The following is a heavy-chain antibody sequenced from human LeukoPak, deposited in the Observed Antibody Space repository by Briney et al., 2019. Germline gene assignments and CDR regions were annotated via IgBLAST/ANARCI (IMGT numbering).Heavy chain of an antibody. V-gene: IGHV4-59*08. D-gene: IGHD6-13*01. J-gene: IGHJ4*02. Sequence: SETLTLTCTVSGGSISTYYWSWIRQPPGKGLEWIGYIYYTGSTNYNPSLKSRVTISVDTSKNQLFLRLTSVTAADTAVYYCARLGCNRSWLAVDYWGQGTLVTVSS. CDR3: ARLGCNRSWLAVDY. CDR1: GGSISTYY. CDR2: IYYTGST.